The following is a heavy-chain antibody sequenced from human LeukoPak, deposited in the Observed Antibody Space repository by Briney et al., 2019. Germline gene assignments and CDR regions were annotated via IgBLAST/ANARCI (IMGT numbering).Heavy chain of an antibody. CDR1: GFSLSTSGVG. J-gene: IGHJ4*02. CDR3: AHRPYYYDSSGYSKTGHFDY. V-gene: IGHV2-5*02. CDR2: IYWDDDK. Sequence: GPTLVNPTQTLTLTCTFSGFSLSTSGVGVGWIRQPPGKALEWLALIYWDDDKRYSPSLKSRLTITKDTSKNQVVLTMTNIEPVDTATYYCAHRPYYYDSSGYSKTGHFDYWGQGTLVTVSS. D-gene: IGHD3-22*01.